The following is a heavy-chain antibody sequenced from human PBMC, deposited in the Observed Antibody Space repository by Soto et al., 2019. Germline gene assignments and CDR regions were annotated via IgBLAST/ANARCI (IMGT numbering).Heavy chain of an antibody. Sequence: WGSLRLSCAACGLTFCIYGMHGVRQAPGKGLEWVAVISYDGSNKYYADSVKGRLTISRDNSKNTLYLQMNSLRAEDTAVYYCAKDIFWEYSSGWIHPSYFDYWGQGTLVTVSS. V-gene: IGHV3-30*18. CDR2: ISYDGSNK. D-gene: IGHD6-19*01. CDR3: AKDIFWEYSSGWIHPSYFDY. CDR1: GLTFCIYG. J-gene: IGHJ4*02.